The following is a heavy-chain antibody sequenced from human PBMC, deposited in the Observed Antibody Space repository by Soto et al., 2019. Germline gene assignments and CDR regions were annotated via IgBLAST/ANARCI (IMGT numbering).Heavy chain of an antibody. CDR1: GYTFTSYG. Sequence: ASVKVSCKASGYTFTSYGISWGRQAPGQGLEWMGWISAYNGNTNYAQKLQGRVTMTTDTSTSTAYMELRILRSDDTAVYYCARDPSLPDYDFWSGYYDYWGQGTLVTVSS. J-gene: IGHJ4*02. D-gene: IGHD3-3*01. CDR2: ISAYNGNT. V-gene: IGHV1-18*01. CDR3: ARDPSLPDYDFWSGYYDY.